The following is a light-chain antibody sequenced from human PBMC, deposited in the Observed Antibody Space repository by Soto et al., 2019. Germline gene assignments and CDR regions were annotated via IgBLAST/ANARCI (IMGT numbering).Light chain of an antibody. V-gene: IGLV2-14*01. J-gene: IGLJ2*01. CDR2: DVS. CDR1: SSAVGGYNY. Sequence: QSVLTQPASVSGSPGQSITISCTGTSSAVGGYNYVSWYQQHPGQAPKLMIYDVSNRPSGVSNRFSGSKSGNTASLTISGLPAEDEADYYCSSYTSSSTLVVFGGGTKLTVL. CDR3: SSYTSSSTLVV.